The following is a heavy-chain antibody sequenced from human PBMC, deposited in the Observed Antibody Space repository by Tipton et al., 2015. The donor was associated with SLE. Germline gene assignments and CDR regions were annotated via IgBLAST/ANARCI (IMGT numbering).Heavy chain of an antibody. D-gene: IGHD2-15*01. J-gene: IGHJ3*02. V-gene: IGHV3-73*01. CDR1: GFTFSGSA. CDR2: IRSKANSYAT. CDR3: TRKADIVVVVAGLTDAFDI. Sequence: SLRLSCAASGFTFSGSAMHWVRQASGKGLEWVGRIRSKANSYATAYAASVKGRFTISRDDSKNTAYLQMNSLKTEDTAVYYCTRKADIVVVVAGLTDAFDIWGQGTMVTVSS.